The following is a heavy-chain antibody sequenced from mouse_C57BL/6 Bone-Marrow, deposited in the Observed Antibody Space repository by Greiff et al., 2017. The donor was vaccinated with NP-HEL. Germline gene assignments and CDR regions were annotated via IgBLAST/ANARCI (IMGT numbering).Heavy chain of an antibody. CDR3: AKPFYYGYDYYAMDY. CDR2: IYPRSGNT. Sequence: ESGAELARPGASVKLSCKASGYTFTSYGISWVKQRTGQGLEWIGEIYPRSGNTYYNEKFKGKATLTADKSSSTAYMELRSLTSEDTAVYIGAKPFYYGYDYYAMDYWGQGTSVTVSS. CDR1: GYTFTSYG. D-gene: IGHD2-2*01. J-gene: IGHJ4*01. V-gene: IGHV1-81*01.